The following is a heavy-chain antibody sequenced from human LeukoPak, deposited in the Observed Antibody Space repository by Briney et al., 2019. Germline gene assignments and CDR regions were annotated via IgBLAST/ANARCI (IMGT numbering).Heavy chain of an antibody. J-gene: IGHJ4*02. Sequence: PGESLRLSCAASGFTFTTYTMNWVRQAPGKGLEWISYISSTSSTIEYADSVKGRFTISRDNAKNSLYLQMNSLRDEDTAVYYCARPRGNDYWGQGTLVTVSS. CDR1: GFTFTTYT. V-gene: IGHV3-48*02. CDR3: ARPRGNDY. CDR2: ISSTSSTI.